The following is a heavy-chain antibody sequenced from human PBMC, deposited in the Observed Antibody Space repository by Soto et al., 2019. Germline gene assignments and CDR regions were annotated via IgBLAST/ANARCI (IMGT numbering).Heavy chain of an antibody. CDR1: GYTFTSYG. J-gene: IGHJ5*02. V-gene: IGHV1-18*01. D-gene: IGHD3-10*01. CDR3: ARSGLIWLGARGFAP. Sequence: ASVKVSCKASGYTFTSYGISWVRQAPGQGLEWMGWISAYNGNTNYAQKLQGRVTMTTDTSTSTAYVELRSLRSDDKAVYYCARSGLIWLGARGFAPWGQGPLVTV. CDR2: ISAYNGNT.